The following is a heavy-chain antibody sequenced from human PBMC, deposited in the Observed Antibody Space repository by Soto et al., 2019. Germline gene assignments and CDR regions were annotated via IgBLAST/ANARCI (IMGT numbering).Heavy chain of an antibody. CDR2: INHSGST. D-gene: IGHD6-19*01. CDR1: GGSFSGYY. V-gene: IGHV4-34*01. J-gene: IGHJ4*02. CDR3: ARGQEQSPYFDY. Sequence: PSETLSLTCAVYGGSFSGYYWSWIPQPPGKGLEWIGEINHSGSTNYNPSLKSRVTISVDTSKNQFSLKLSSVTAADTAVYYCARGQEQSPYFDYWGQGTLVTVSS.